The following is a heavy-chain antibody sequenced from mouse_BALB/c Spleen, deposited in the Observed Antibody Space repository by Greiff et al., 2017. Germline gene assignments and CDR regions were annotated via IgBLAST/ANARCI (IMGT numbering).Heavy chain of an antibody. V-gene: IGHV14-3*02. CDR3: ARIHYYGYDYAMDY. CDR2: IDPANGNT. CDR1: GFNIKDTY. J-gene: IGHJ4*01. D-gene: IGHD1-2*01. Sequence: VQLQQSGAELVKPGASVKLSCTASGFNIKDTYMHWVKQRPEQGLEWIGRIDPANGNTKYDPKFQGKATITADTSSNTAYLQLSSLTSEDTAVYYCARIHYYGYDYAMDYWGQGTSVTVSS.